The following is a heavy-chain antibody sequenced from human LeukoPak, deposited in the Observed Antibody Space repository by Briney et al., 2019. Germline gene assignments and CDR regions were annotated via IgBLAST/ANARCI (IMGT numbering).Heavy chain of an antibody. V-gene: IGHV4-59*01. CDR2: FYHSAST. CDR1: GGFNTHYY. CDR3: ARERTMVRGMSWFDP. D-gene: IGHD3-10*01. J-gene: IGHJ5*02. Sequence: SETLSLTCSVSGGFNTHYYWSWIRQPPGKGLEWIGYFYHSASTNYNPSLKSRVTISVHTSKDHFSLKLSSVTAADTAVYYCARERTMVRGMSWFDPWGQGTLVTVSS.